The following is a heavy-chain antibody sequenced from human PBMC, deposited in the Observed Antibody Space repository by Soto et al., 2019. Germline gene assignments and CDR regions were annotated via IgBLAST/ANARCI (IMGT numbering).Heavy chain of an antibody. Sequence: GGSLRLSCAASGFTFSDYYMSWIRQAPGKGLEWASYISSSGSTIYYADSVKGRFTISRDNAKNSLYLQINSLRAEDTAVYYCARDLNCSDGSGEYQPYYWDYWGQGALVTVSS. CDR1: GFTFSDYY. CDR2: ISSSGSTI. CDR3: ARDLNCSDGSGEYQPYYWDY. J-gene: IGHJ4*02. D-gene: IGHD3-22*01. V-gene: IGHV3-11*01.